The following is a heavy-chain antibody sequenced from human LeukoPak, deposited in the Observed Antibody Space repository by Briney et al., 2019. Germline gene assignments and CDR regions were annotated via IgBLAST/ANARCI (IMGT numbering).Heavy chain of an antibody. CDR1: GGSISSSSYY. V-gene: IGHV4-39*01. CDR3: ARPYDILTGYYY. CDR2: IYYSGST. Sequence: SETLSLTCTVSGGSISSSSYYWGWIRQPPGKGLEWIGSIYYSGSTYYNPSLKSRVTISADTSKNQFSLKLSSVTAADTAVYYCARPYDILTGYYYWGQGTLVTVSS. D-gene: IGHD3-9*01. J-gene: IGHJ4*02.